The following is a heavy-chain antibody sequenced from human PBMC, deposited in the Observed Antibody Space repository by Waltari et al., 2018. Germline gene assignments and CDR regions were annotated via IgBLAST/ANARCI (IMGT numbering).Heavy chain of an antibody. Sequence: QVQLQQWGAGLLKPSETLSLTCAVYGGSFSGYYWSWIRQPPGKGLEWIGEINHSGSTNYNPSLKSRVTISVDTSKNQFSLKLSSVTAADTAVYYCARSLRATRYSSSRGAFDIWGQGTMVTVSS. D-gene: IGHD6-13*01. CDR2: INHSGST. V-gene: IGHV4-34*01. CDR1: GGSFSGYY. CDR3: ARSLRATRYSSSRGAFDI. J-gene: IGHJ3*02.